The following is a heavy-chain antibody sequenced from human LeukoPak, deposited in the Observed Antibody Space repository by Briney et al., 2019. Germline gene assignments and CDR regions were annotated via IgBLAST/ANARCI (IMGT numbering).Heavy chain of an antibody. D-gene: IGHD3-22*01. CDR3: ARDAPPYYYDSSGYYSRYFDL. CDR2: IYTSGST. CDR1: GGSISSYY. V-gene: IGHV4-4*07. J-gene: IGHJ2*01. Sequence: DPSETLSLTCTVSGGSISSYYWSWIRQPAGKGLEWIGRIYTSGSTNYNPSLKSRVTMSVDTSKNQFSLKLSSVTAAGTAVYYCARDAPPYYYDSSGYYSRYFDLWGRGTLVTVSS.